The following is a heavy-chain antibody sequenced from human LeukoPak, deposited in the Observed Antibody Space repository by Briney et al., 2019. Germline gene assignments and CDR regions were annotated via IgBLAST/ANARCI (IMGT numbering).Heavy chain of an antibody. CDR1: GITISSAW. Sequence: PGGSLRLSCEASGITISSAWMSWVRQAPGKGLEWVARIKGESAGGTTDHAAPVKGRFTISRDDSKNTLYLQMDSLIIEDTGVYYCTTPPDWGQGTLVTVSS. V-gene: IGHV3-15*01. CDR3: TTPPD. J-gene: IGHJ4*02. CDR2: IKGESAGGTT.